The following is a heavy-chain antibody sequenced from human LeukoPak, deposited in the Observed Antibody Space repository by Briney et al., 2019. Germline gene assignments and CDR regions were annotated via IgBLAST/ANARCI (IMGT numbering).Heavy chain of an antibody. CDR2: INPNSGGT. Sequence: ASVKVSCKASGYTFTGYYMHWVRQAPGQGLEWMGWINPNSGGTNYAQKFQGRATMTRDTSISTAYMELSRLRSDDTAVYYCARSPVGYSSSWYDYYYGMDVWGQGTTVTVSS. D-gene: IGHD6-13*01. J-gene: IGHJ6*02. V-gene: IGHV1-2*02. CDR1: GYTFTGYY. CDR3: ARSPVGYSSSWYDYYYGMDV.